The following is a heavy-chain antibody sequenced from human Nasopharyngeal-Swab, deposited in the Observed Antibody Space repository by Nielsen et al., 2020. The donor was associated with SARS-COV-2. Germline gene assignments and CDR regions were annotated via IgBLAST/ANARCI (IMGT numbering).Heavy chain of an antibody. J-gene: IGHJ4*02. CDR3: ARDVYGCNDY. V-gene: IGHV3-7*01. D-gene: IGHD4-23*01. Sequence: GESLKISCAASGFSFSNHGLSWVRQAPGRGPEWVATILRDGQRYYVDSVEGRFTISRDNAEDSLYLQMTSLRVEDTAVYYCARDVYGCNDYWGQGTLVTVSS. CDR2: ILRDGQR. CDR1: GFSFSNHG.